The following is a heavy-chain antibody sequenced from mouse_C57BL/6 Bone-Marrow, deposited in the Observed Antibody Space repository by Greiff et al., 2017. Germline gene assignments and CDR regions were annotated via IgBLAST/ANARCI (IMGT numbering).Heavy chain of an antibody. J-gene: IGHJ3*01. CDR1: GYTFTDYY. CDR3: ARGGLIATIVEWFAY. Sequence: EVQLQQSGPVLVKPGASVKMSCKASGYTFTDYYMNWVKQSPGKSLEWIGVINPYNGGTSYNQKFKGKATLTVDKSSSTAYMELNSLTSEDTAVYYCARGGLIATIVEWFAYWGQGTLVTVSA. V-gene: IGHV1-19*01. CDR2: INPYNGGT. D-gene: IGHD1-1*01.